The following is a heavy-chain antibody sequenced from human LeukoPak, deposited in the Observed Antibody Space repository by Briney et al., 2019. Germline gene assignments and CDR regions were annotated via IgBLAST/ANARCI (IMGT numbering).Heavy chain of an antibody. J-gene: IGHJ4*02. CDR2: ISYYGSNK. CDR3: VRARYSGSYYQRFAFDY. CDR1: GFTLRCYA. V-gene: IGHV3-30*09. D-gene: IGHD1-26*01. Sequence: PGGCLLQSFSAPGFTLRCYAMAWGRQTPGKGLGREAAISYYGSNKDYADSVRSRMAISRVNGKNPLDLQMKSLGAEDTTVYYCVRARYSGSYYQRFAFDYWGQGALVTVSS.